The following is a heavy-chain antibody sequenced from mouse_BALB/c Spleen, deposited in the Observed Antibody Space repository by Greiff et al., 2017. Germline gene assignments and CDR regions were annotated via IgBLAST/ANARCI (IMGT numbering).Heavy chain of an antibody. J-gene: IGHJ2*01. CDR2: ISSGGGST. Sequence: EVQGVESGGGLVKPGGSLKLSCAASGFAFSSYDMSWVRQTPEKRLEWVAYISSGGGSTYYPDTVKGRFTISRDNAKNTLYLQMSSLKSEDTAMYYCARHDANSYYFDYWGQGTTLTVSS. CDR1: GFAFSSYD. D-gene: IGHD4-1*01. CDR3: ARHDANSYYFDY. V-gene: IGHV5-12-1*01.